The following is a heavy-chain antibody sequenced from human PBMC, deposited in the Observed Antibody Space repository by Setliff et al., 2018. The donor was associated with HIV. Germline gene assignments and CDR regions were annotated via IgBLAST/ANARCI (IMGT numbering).Heavy chain of an antibody. D-gene: IGHD3-9*01. CDR2: ISAYTGHT. J-gene: IGHJ5*02. V-gene: IGHV1-18*01. CDR1: GYSFINYG. CDR3: ARARLQGIVTAVGPRDNCLDP. Sequence: ASVKVSCKASGYSFINYGISWVQQAPGQGLEWMGWISAYTGHTDYAPRLLGRVTLTTDTSTSTAYMELRSLSSDDTAVYFCARARLQGIVTAVGPRDNCLDPWGQGTRVTVSS.